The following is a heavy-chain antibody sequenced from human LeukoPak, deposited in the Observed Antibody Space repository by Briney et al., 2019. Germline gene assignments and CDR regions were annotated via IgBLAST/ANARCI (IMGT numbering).Heavy chain of an antibody. CDR1: GGSISSYF. V-gene: IGHV4-59*08. Sequence: SETLSLTCTVSGGSISSYFWSWIRQPPGKGLEWIGYISYSGSTTYNPSLKSRVTISVDTSRNQFSLKLTSVTAADTAVYYCARRNYGDYDHYFDYWGQGTLVTVSS. CDR2: ISYSGST. J-gene: IGHJ4*02. D-gene: IGHD4-17*01. CDR3: ARRNYGDYDHYFDY.